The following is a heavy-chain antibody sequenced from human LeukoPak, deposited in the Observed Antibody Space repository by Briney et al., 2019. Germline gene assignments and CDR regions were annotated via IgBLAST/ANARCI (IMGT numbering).Heavy chain of an antibody. CDR3: ARRLGSSADGILKYYFDY. V-gene: IGHV4-39*01. CDR1: GVSIISSNYY. CDR2: VFYTGNT. D-gene: IGHD6-13*01. J-gene: IGHJ4*02. Sequence: SETLSLTCTVSGVSIISSNYYWGWFRQPPGKSLEWIASVFYTGNTRHNPPLKSRVTISVDTSKNEFSLNLSSVTAEDTAVYYCARRLGSSADGILKYYFDYWGQGTLVTVSS.